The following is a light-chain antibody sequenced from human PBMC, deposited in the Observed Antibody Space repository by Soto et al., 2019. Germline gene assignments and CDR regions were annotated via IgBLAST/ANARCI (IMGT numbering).Light chain of an antibody. V-gene: IGKV3-15*01. CDR2: GAS. CDR3: QQYNNWPPYN. J-gene: IGKJ2*01. CDR1: QSVSSN. Sequence: EIVMTQSPATLSVSPGERDTLSCRASQSVSSNLAWYQKKPVQAPRLLIYGASTRATGIPARFSGSGSGKEFTLTISSLQSEDFAVYYCQQYNNWPPYNFGQGTKLEIK.